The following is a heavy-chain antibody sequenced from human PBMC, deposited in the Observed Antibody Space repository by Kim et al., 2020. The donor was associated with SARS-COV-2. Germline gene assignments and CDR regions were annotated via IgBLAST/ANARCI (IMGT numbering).Heavy chain of an antibody. V-gene: IGHV4-59*13. CDR2: IYYSGST. J-gene: IGHJ4*02. Sequence: SETLSLTCTVSGGSISSYYWSWIRQPPGKGLEWIGYIYYSGSTNYNPSLKSRVTISVDTSKNQFSLKLSSVTAADTAVYYCAREADTMVRGVMGYFDYWGQGTLVTVSS. CDR1: GGSISSYY. D-gene: IGHD3-10*01. CDR3: AREADTMVRGVMGYFDY.